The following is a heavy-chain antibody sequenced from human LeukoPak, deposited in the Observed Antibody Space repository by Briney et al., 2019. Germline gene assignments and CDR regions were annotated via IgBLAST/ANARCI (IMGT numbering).Heavy chain of an antibody. V-gene: IGHV3-53*01. CDR2: IYSGGST. J-gene: IGHJ4*02. D-gene: IGHD6-13*01. Sequence: GGSLRLSCAASGFTFSSYGMHWVRQAPGKGLEWVSVIYSGGSTYYADSVKGRFTISRDNSKNTLYLQMNSLRAEDTAVYYCASRAAAGPGYFDYWGQGTLVTVSS. CDR3: ASRAAAGPGYFDY. CDR1: GFTFSSYG.